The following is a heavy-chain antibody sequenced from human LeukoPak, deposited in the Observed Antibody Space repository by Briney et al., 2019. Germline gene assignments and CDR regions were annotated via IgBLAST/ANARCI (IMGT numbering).Heavy chain of an antibody. V-gene: IGHV3-30-3*02. J-gene: IGHJ4*02. Sequence: PGGSLRLSCAASGFTFSSYAMHWVRQAPGKGLEWVAVISYDGSNKYYADSVKGRFTISRDNSKNTLYLQMNSLRAEDTAVYYCAKYRSYYAARPRFDYWGQGTLVTVSS. CDR1: GFTFSSYA. CDR2: ISYDGSNK. D-gene: IGHD1-26*01. CDR3: AKYRSYYAARPRFDY.